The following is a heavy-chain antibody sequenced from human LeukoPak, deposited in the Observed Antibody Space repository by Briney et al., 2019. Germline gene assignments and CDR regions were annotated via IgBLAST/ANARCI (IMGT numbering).Heavy chain of an antibody. J-gene: IGHJ4*02. Sequence: GGSLRLSCAASGFIFDHYTMHWVRQAPGKGLEWVSLISWDGGSTYYADSVQGRFTISRDNSKNTLYLQMNSLRAEDTAVYYCARHSGTYPDWGQGTLVTVSS. CDR1: GFIFDHYT. CDR2: ISWDGGST. V-gene: IGHV3-43*01. CDR3: ARHSGTYPD. D-gene: IGHD1-26*01.